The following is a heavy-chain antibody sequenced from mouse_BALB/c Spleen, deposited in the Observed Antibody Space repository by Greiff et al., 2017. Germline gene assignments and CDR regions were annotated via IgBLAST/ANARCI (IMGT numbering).Heavy chain of an antibody. CDR3: ARDMDYGSGYFDY. V-gene: IGHV5-9-4*01. J-gene: IGHJ2*01. D-gene: IGHD1-1*01. CDR1: GFTFSSYA. Sequence: EVHLVESGGGLVKPGGSLKLSCAASGFTFSSYAMSWVRQSPEKRLEWVAEISSGGSYTYYPDTVTGRFTISRDNAKNTLYLEMSSLRSEDTAMYYCARDMDYGSGYFDYWGQGTTLTVSS. CDR2: ISSGGSYT.